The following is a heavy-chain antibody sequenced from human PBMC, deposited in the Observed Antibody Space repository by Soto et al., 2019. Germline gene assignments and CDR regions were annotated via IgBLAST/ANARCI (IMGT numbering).Heavy chain of an antibody. J-gene: IGHJ6*02. D-gene: IGHD3-16*01. V-gene: IGHV4-61*01. Sequence: SETLSLTCTVSGGSVSSGSYYWSWIRQPPGKGLEWIGYIYYSGSTNYNPSLKSRVTISVDTSKNQFSLKLSSVTAADTAVYYCARDYLLYDYVWGPQSGDYYGMDVWGQGTTVTVSS. CDR1: GGSVSSGSYY. CDR3: ARDYLLYDYVWGPQSGDYYGMDV. CDR2: IYYSGST.